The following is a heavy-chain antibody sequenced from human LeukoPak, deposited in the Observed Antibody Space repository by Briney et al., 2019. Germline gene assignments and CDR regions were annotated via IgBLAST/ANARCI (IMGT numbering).Heavy chain of an antibody. V-gene: IGHV3-30-3*01. J-gene: IGHJ6*02. Sequence: PGGSLRLSCAASGFTFIGFTFSSYAMHWVRQAPGKGLEWVAVVSNDDSIKYYAESLKGRLTISRDNSKNTLYLQMNDLRHEDTAVYYCAKDENPRDYNYSGMDVWGQGTTVTVSS. CDR1: GFTFIGFTFSSYA. D-gene: IGHD2/OR15-2a*01. CDR2: VSNDDSIK. CDR3: AKDENPRDYNYSGMDV.